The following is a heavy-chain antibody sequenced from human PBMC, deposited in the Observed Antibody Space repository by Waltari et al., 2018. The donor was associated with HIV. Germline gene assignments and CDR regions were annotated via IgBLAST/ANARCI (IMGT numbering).Heavy chain of an antibody. CDR2: IYTRGST. CDR1: GGSISSGSYY. Sequence: QVQLQESGPGLVKPSQTLSLTCTVSGGSISSGSYYWSWIRQPAGKGLEWIWRIYTRGSTNYNPSLKSRVTISVDTSKNQFSLKLSSVTAADTAVYYCARGGSYGGYYFDYWGQGTLVTVSS. V-gene: IGHV4-61*02. CDR3: ARGGSYGGYYFDY. D-gene: IGHD4-17*01. J-gene: IGHJ4*02.